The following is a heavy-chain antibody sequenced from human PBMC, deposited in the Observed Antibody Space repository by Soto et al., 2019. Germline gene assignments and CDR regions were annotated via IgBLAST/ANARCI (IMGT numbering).Heavy chain of an antibody. CDR1: GGSFNGYY. J-gene: IGHJ5*02. D-gene: IGHD2-21*02. CDR3: ARKLCGGDCYIGNWFDP. V-gene: IGHV4-34*01. CDR2: INHSGST. Sequence: SETLSLTCAVYGGSFNGYYWSWIRQPPGKGLEWIGEINHSGSTNYNPSLKSRATISVDTSKNPFSLKLSSVTAADTAVYYCARKLCGGDCYIGNWFDPWGQGTLVTVSS.